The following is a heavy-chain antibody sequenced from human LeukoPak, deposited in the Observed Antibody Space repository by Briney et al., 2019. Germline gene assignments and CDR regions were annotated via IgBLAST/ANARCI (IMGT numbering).Heavy chain of an antibody. CDR1: GNSVSSNSAA. Sequence: SQTLSLTCAISGNSVSSNSAAWTWIRQSPSRGLEWLGRTYYRSKWYNDYALSVKSRIAINPDTSTNQVSLQLSSVTPEDTAVYYCARVSSRKAAPVAVDYWGQGTLVTVSS. CDR2: TYYRSKWYN. CDR3: ARVSSRKAAPVAVDY. D-gene: IGHD6-13*01. J-gene: IGHJ4*02. V-gene: IGHV6-1*01.